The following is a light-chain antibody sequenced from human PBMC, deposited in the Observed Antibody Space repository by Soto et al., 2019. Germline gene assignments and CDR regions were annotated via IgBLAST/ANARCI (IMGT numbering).Light chain of an antibody. Sequence: QLVLTQPASVSGSPGQSITIPCTGISSDVGGYNSVSWYQQHPGKAPKVMIYEVSNRPSGVSNRFSGSKSGNTASLTISGLQAEDEADYYCSSYTNSNTWVFGGGTKLTVL. CDR3: SSYTNSNTWV. CDR2: EVS. V-gene: IGLV2-14*01. J-gene: IGLJ3*02. CDR1: SSDVGGYNS.